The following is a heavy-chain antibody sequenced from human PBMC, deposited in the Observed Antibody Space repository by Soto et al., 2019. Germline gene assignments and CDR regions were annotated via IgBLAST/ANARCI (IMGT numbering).Heavy chain of an antibody. V-gene: IGHV4-4*07. Sequence: SESLSLTCTVSGDSVSSHYWSWIRQPAGKGLEWLGRLYNDERTNYNPSLKSRVTMSMDTSKNQFSLKLTSVTAADSAVYFCAREPLAHSYFDFWGQGILVTVS. CDR1: GDSVSSHY. J-gene: IGHJ4*02. CDR3: AREPLAHSYFDF. CDR2: LYNDERT.